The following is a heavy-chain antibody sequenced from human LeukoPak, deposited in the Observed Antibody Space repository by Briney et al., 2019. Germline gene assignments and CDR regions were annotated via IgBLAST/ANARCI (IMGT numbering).Heavy chain of an antibody. CDR3: ARDQMDY. CDR2: IFAGGST. Sequence: PGGSLILSCAVSGLTVGSTYMSWVRQAPGKGLEWVSIIFAGGSTYHADSVKGRFTISRDNSKNTLYLQMNSLRAEDAAVYYCARDQMDYWGQGTPVTVSS. CDR1: GLTVGSTY. V-gene: IGHV3-53*01. J-gene: IGHJ4*02.